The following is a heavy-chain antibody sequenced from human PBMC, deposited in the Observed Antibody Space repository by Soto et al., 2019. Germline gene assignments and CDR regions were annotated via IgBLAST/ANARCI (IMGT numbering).Heavy chain of an antibody. Sequence: SETLSLTCTVSGGSISSGGYYWSWIRQHPGKGLEWIGYIYYSGSTYYNPSLKSRVTISVDTSKNQFSLKLSSVTAADTAVYYCARVSIVLMVYAFDYWGQGTLVTVSS. CDR3: ARVSIVLMVYAFDY. CDR1: GGSISSGGYY. J-gene: IGHJ4*02. V-gene: IGHV4-31*03. D-gene: IGHD2-8*01. CDR2: IYYSGST.